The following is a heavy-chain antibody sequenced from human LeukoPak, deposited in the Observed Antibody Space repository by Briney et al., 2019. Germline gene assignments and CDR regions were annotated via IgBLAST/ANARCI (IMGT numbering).Heavy chain of an antibody. CDR2: MSHCGST. V-gene: IGHV4-34*01. J-gene: IGHJ6*02. D-gene: IGHD3-22*01. CDR3: ARIDYYDSSGSTIGYYGMDV. Sequence: PSESLSLTCAVYGGSFSGYYWSWIRQPPGKGLEWIGEMSHCGSTNYNPSLKSRVTISVDTSKNQFSLKLSSVTAADTAVYYCARIDYYDSSGSTIGYYGMDVWGQGTTVTVSS. CDR1: GGSFSGYY.